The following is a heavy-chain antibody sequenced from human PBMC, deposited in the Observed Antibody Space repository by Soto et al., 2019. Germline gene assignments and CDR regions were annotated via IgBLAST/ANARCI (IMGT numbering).Heavy chain of an antibody. CDR2: ISGSGGST. CDR1: GFTFSSYA. J-gene: IGHJ6*02. V-gene: IGHV3-23*01. Sequence: GGSLRLSCAASGFTFSSYAMSWVRQAPGKGLEWVSAISGSGGSTYYADSVKGRFTISGDKSKNTLSLQMNSLRVEDTAVYYCVRENYYYGMDVWGQGTAVTVSS. CDR3: VRENYYYGMDV.